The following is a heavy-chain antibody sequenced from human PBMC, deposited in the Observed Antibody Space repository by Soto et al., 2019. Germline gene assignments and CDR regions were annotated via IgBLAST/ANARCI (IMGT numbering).Heavy chain of an antibody. Sequence: GESLKISCKTSGYSFTGYWVAWVRQTPGRGLEWMGIIYPTDSDIRYSPSFQGQVTISADKSISTVYLQWSSLKASDTAMYYCARQDGFGLYYFDIWGQGTLVTVSS. CDR3: ARQDGFGLYYFDI. D-gene: IGHD3-10*01. J-gene: IGHJ4*01. CDR1: GYSFTGYW. V-gene: IGHV5-51*01. CDR2: IYPTDSDI.